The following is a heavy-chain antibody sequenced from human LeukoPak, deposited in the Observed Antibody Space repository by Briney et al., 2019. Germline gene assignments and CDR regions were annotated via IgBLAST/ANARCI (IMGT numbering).Heavy chain of an antibody. J-gene: IGHJ4*02. CDR1: GYSFTSYW. CDR3: ARHGGYDSSGYYYGY. D-gene: IGHD3-22*01. V-gene: IGHV5-51*01. CDR2: IYPGDSDT. Sequence: GESLKISCKGSGYSFTSYWIGWVRQMPGKGLEWMGIIYPGDSDTRYSPSFQGRVTISADKSISTAYLQWSSLKASDTAMYYCARHGGYDSSGYYYGYWGQGTLVTVSS.